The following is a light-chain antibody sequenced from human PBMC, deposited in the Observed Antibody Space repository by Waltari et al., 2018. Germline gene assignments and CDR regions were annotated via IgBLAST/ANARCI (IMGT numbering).Light chain of an antibody. Sequence: HSVLTHPPSASGTPGQKVTVSRSGRRSTLRRHPVHWYPQLPGTAPKLPIYTNSQRPSGVPDRFSGSKSGTSASLAISGLQSEHEADYYCASWDDSLSSVVFGGGTKLTVL. V-gene: IGLV1-44*01. CDR2: TNS. CDR3: ASWDDSLSSVV. J-gene: IGLJ2*01. CDR1: RSTLRRHP.